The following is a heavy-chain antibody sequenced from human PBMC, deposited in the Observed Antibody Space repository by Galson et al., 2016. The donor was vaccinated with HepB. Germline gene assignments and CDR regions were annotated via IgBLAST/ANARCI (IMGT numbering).Heavy chain of an antibody. CDR3: VRDQFGDYYYGLDV. Sequence: SLRLSCAASGFTFSDYYMSWIRQAPGKGLEWISYMGNSGSTIFYADSVKGRFTISRDNTKNSLYMQMNRLRAEDTAVYYCVRDQFGDYYYGLDVWGQGTTVIVSS. CDR1: GFTFSDYY. CDR2: MGNSGSTI. J-gene: IGHJ6*02. D-gene: IGHD3-16*01. V-gene: IGHV3-11*01.